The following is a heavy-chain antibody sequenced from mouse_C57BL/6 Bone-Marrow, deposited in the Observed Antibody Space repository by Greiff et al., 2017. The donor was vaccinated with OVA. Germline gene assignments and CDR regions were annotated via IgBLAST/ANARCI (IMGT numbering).Heavy chain of an antibody. CDR1: GFNIKDDY. V-gene: IGHV14-4*01. CDR3: TTEGLRRYFDV. J-gene: IGHJ1*03. D-gene: IGHD2-4*01. CDR2: IDPENGDT. Sequence: VQLQQSGAELVRPGASVKLSCTASGFNIKDDYMHWVKQRPEQGLEWIGWIDPENGDTEYASKFQGKATITADTSSNTAYLQLSSLTSEDTAVYYCTTEGLRRYFDVWGTGTTVTVSS.